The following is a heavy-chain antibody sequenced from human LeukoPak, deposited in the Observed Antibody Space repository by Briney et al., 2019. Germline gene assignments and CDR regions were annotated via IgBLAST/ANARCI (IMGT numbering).Heavy chain of an antibody. CDR1: GGSIGRTSYY. V-gene: IGHV4-39*01. CDR3: ARLKVGTTHPDY. J-gene: IGHJ4*02. D-gene: IGHD1-26*01. Sequence: ASETLSLTCTVSGGSIGRTSYYWGCARQPPGKGLEWIGTIYYSGGTYYNPSLKGRVTIFVDTSKNQFSLKLTSVTAADTAVYYCARLKVGTTHPDYWGQGTLVTVSS. CDR2: IYYSGGT.